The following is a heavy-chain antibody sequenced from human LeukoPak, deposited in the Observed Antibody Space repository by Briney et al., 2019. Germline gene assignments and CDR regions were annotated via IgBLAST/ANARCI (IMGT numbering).Heavy chain of an antibody. V-gene: IGHV3-33*01. CDR1: GFTLSSYG. CDR2: IWYDGSDK. D-gene: IGHD3-10*01. Sequence: PGGSLRLSCAASGFTLSSYGMHWVRQAPGKGLEWVAVIWYDGSDKYYADSVKGRFTISRDNSKNTLYLQMNSLRAEDTAVYYCARDRGVKGYYYGSGFDYWGQGTLVTVSS. CDR3: ARDRGVKGYYYGSGFDY. J-gene: IGHJ4*02.